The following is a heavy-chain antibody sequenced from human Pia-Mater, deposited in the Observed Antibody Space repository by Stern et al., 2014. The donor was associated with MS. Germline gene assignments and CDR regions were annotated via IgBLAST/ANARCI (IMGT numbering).Heavy chain of an antibody. CDR1: GGTFSNYA. J-gene: IGHJ1*01. CDR2: LIIIFGTA. D-gene: IGHD3-22*01. V-gene: IGHV1-69*01. Sequence: VQLVQSGPEVKKPGSSVKVSCKASGGTFSNYAISWVRQAPGHGLEWMGGLIIIFGTANYAQKFQGRVTISADESTSTAYMELSSLRSEDTAVYYCARASERSGYYPDYFQYWGQGTPVTVSS. CDR3: ARASERSGYYPDYFQY.